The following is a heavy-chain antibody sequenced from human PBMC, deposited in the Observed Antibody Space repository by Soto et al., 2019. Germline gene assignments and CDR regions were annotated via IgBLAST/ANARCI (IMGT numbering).Heavy chain of an antibody. Sequence: LLESGGGLVQPGGSLRLSCAASGFTFSSYAMSWVRQAPGKGLEWVSGSSGSGSTTYYADSVKGRFTISRDNSKNTLYLQMNSLRAEDTAVYYCAKDRKSGSGWYWDYWGQGTLVNVSS. CDR1: GFTFSSYA. CDR2: SSGSGSTT. CDR3: AKDRKSGSGWYWDY. V-gene: IGHV3-23*01. J-gene: IGHJ4*02. D-gene: IGHD6-19*01.